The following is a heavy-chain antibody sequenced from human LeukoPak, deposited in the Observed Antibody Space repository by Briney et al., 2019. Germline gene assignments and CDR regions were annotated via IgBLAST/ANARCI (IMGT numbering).Heavy chain of an antibody. CDR1: GFSFSSYS. CDR3: ARDSSHYLGSSDY. CDR2: ISETGGVT. J-gene: IGHJ4*02. Sequence: GGSLRLSCAASGFSFSSYSMSWVRQAPGKGLEWVSVISETGGVTHYADSMKGRFTISRDNIKNTLNLQMNSLRAEDTAIYYCARDSSHYLGSSDYWGQGTLVTVSS. D-gene: IGHD6-6*01. V-gene: IGHV3-23*01.